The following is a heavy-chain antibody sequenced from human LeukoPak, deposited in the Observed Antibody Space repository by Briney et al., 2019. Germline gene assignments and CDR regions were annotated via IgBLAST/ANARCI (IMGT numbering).Heavy chain of an antibody. V-gene: IGHV3-21*01. CDR3: ARDVCSSTSCYAFDY. CDR1: GFTFSSYS. Sequence: GGSLRLSCAASGFTFSSYSMNWVRQAPGKGLEWVSSISSSSSYIYYADSVKGRFTISRDNAKNSLYLQMNSLRAEDTAVCYCARDVCSSTSCYAFDYWGQGTLVTVSS. D-gene: IGHD2-2*01. J-gene: IGHJ4*02. CDR2: ISSSSSYI.